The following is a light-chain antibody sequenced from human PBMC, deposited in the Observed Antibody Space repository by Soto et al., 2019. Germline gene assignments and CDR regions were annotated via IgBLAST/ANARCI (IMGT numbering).Light chain of an antibody. CDR1: QSIGTW. CDR3: QQYNTDRYS. Sequence: DIQMTQSPSTLSASVGYRFTITCRASQSIGTWLAWYQQKPGKAPKLLIYDASTLESGVPSRFSGSGSGTEFTLTISSLQPDDFATYFCQQYNTDRYSFGQGTKGDIK. J-gene: IGKJ2*01. CDR2: DAS. V-gene: IGKV1-5*01.